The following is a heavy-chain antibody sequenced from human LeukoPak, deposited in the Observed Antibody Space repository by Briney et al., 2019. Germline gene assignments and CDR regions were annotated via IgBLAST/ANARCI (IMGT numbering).Heavy chain of an antibody. Sequence: PSETLSLTCAVSGGSINSNNWWSWVRRPPGKGLEWIGEIYHSGSTNYNPSLKGRVTISGDKSKNQFSLKLTSVTAADTAIYYCARARNEILAGYYSFDYWGQGILVTVSS. V-gene: IGHV4-4*02. J-gene: IGHJ4*02. CDR2: IYHSGST. CDR1: GGSINSNNW. D-gene: IGHD3-9*01. CDR3: ARARNEILAGYYSFDY.